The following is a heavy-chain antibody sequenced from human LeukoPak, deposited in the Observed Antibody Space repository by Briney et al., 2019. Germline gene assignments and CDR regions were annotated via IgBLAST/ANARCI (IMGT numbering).Heavy chain of an antibody. CDR1: GYTFTGYY. CDR2: INPNSGGT. D-gene: IGHD1-26*01. J-gene: IGHJ4*02. Sequence: ASVKVSCKASGYTFTGYYMHWVRQAPGQGLEWMGWINPNSGGTNYAQKFQGRVTMTTDTSTSTAYVEVRSLRSDDTAVYYCAREESIGSYQFLHDYWGQGTLVTVSS. V-gene: IGHV1-2*02. CDR3: AREESIGSYQFLHDY.